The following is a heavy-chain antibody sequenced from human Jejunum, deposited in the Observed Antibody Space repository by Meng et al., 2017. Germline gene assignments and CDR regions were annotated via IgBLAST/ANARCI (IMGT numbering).Heavy chain of an antibody. J-gene: IGHJ4*02. Sequence: QRQLRGCVRGLLHPSETLPLTCVVYRGSSSGFYLSWIRQPPGKGLEWIGEIHPSGSTDYNPSLKSRLTISLDTSKNQFSLSLNSATAADTGIYYCTRGTDRAKSGDYWGQGTLVTVSS. V-gene: IGHV4-34*01. CDR3: TRGTDRAKSGDY. D-gene: IGHD1-14*01. CDR1: RGSSSGFY. CDR2: IHPSGST.